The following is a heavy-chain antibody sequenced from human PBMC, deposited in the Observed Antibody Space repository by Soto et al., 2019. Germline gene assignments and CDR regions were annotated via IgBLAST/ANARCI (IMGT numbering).Heavy chain of an antibody. CDR1: GVALSGSA. Sequence: SETLSLTSGFAGVALSGSAWTWIRKTPGMGLEWIGEINHSITTNYNPSLKSRVTISVDTSKNQFSLKLSSVTAADTAVYYCARRTPGASETYYNSWFDPWGQGNLV. J-gene: IGHJ5*02. D-gene: IGHD3-10*01. CDR3: ARRTPGASETYYNSWFDP. V-gene: IGHV4-34*01. CDR2: INHSITT.